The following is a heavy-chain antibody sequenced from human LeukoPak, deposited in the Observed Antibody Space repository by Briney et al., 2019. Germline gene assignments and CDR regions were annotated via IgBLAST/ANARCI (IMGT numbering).Heavy chain of an antibody. CDR1: GGSISSYY. V-gene: IGHV4-59*08. D-gene: IGHD1-26*01. J-gene: IGHJ3*02. Sequence: PSETLSLTCTVSGGSISSYYWSWIRQPPGKGLEWIGYIYYSGSTNYNPSLKSRVTISVDTSKNQFSLKLSSGTAADTAVYYCARHRVGIRAAFDIWGQGTMVTVSS. CDR3: ARHRVGIRAAFDI. CDR2: IYYSGST.